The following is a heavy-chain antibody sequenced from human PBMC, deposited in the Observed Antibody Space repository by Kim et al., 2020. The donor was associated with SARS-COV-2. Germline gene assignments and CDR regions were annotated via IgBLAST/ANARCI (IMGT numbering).Heavy chain of an antibody. CDR3: ARYCSSPRCRWFDP. J-gene: IGHJ5*02. V-gene: IGHV4-31*02. Sequence: NPSLSKRVSISVDTSKNQFSLKLNSVTAADTAVYYCARYCSSPRCRWFDPWGQGTLVTVSS. D-gene: IGHD2-2*01.